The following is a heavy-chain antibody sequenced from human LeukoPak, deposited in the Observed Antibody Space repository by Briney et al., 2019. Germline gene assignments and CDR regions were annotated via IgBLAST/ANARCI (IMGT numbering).Heavy chain of an antibody. V-gene: IGHV3-33*01. CDR3: ARLTGEALDY. Sequence: GGSLRLSCAASGFTFSSHGMHWVRQAPGKGLERVAVIWYDGSKKYYADSVTGRSTISRDNSKNALSLQMNSLRAEDTAVYYCARLTGEALDYWGQGTLVTVSS. CDR1: GFTFSSHG. J-gene: IGHJ4*02. D-gene: IGHD1-20*01. CDR2: IWYDGSKK.